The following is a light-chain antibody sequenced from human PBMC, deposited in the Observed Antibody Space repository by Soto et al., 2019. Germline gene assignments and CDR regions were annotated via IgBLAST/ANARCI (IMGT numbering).Light chain of an antibody. J-gene: IGKJ1*01. Sequence: IQWTQSPSSMSASVGDRVTITCRASQSISSWLAWYQQKPGKAHKLLIYDASSLESGVPSRFSGSGSGTEFTLTISSLQPDDFATYYCQQYNSYSQWTFGQGTRWIS. CDR1: QSISSW. CDR3: QQYNSYSQWT. CDR2: DAS. V-gene: IGKV1-5*01.